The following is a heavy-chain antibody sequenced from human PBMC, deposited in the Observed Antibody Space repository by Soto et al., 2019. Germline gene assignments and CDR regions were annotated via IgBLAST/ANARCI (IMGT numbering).Heavy chain of an antibody. CDR2: ISWNSGGI. D-gene: IGHD3-22*01. V-gene: IGHV3-9*01. J-gene: IGHJ4*02. CDR1: GFTFDDYA. CDR3: AKGDYDSSGYYFIDY. Sequence: EVQLVESGGGLVQPGRSLRLSCAASGFTFDDYAMHWVRQAPGKGLEWVSGISWNSGGIGYADSVKGRFTISRDNAKNSLYLQMNSLRAEDTALYYCAKGDYDSSGYYFIDYWGQGTLVTVSS.